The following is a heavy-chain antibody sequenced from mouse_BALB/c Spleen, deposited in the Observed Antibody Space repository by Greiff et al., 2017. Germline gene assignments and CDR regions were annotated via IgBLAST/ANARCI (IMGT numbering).Heavy chain of an antibody. Sequence: EVMLVESGGGLVQPGGSLKLSCAASGFTFSSYGMSWVRQTPDKRLELVATINSNGGSTYYPDSVKGRFTISRDNAKNTLYLQMSSLKSEDTAMYYCARDYGSSWFAYWGQGTLVTVSA. D-gene: IGHD1-1*01. V-gene: IGHV5-6-3*01. CDR2: INSNGGST. CDR1: GFTFSSYG. J-gene: IGHJ3*01. CDR3: ARDYGSSWFAY.